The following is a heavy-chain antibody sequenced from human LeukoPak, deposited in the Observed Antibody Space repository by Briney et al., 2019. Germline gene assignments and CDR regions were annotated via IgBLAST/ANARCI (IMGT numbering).Heavy chain of an antibody. J-gene: IGHJ1*01. CDR1: GFTFSSYA. CDR2: IKQDASEK. V-gene: IGHV3-7*01. Sequence: GGAQRLSCAASGFTFSSYAMHGVRQAPGKGLEWVANIKQDASEKYYVASVKGRFTTSRDNAKSSLYLQMNSLRAEDTAVYYCARGAVAGLEYFQHWGQGTLVTVSS. CDR3: ARGAVAGLEYFQH. D-gene: IGHD6-19*01.